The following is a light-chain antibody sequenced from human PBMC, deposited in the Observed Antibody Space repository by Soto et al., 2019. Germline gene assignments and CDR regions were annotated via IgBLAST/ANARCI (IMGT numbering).Light chain of an antibody. CDR1: QSISSW. J-gene: IGKJ1*01. V-gene: IGKV1-5*01. CDR2: DAS. Sequence: DIQMTQSPSTLSASVGDRVTITCRASQSISSWLAWYQQKPGKAPKLLIYDASSLESGVPSRFSGSGSGTEFTLTISSLQPDEFATYYCQPYNSYSWTFGQGTKVEIK. CDR3: QPYNSYSWT.